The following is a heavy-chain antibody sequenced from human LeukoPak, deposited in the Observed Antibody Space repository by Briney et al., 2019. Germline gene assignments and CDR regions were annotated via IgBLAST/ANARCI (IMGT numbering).Heavy chain of an antibody. J-gene: IGHJ4*02. Sequence: PSETLSLTCAVCGGSFSGYYWSWIRQPPGKGLEWIGYIYYSGSTNYNPSLKSRVTISVDTSKNQFSLKLSSVTAADTAVYYCARRAPYSYEWSTLDYWGQGTLVTVSS. CDR3: ARRAPYSYEWSTLDY. D-gene: IGHD5-18*01. V-gene: IGHV4-59*08. CDR2: IYYSGST. CDR1: GGSFSGYY.